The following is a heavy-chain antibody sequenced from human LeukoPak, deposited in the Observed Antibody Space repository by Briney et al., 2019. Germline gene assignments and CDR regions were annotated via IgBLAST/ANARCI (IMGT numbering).Heavy chain of an antibody. V-gene: IGHV4-34*01. CDR2: INHSGST. CDR1: GRSFSGYY. Sequence: PSETLSLTCAVYGRSFSGYYWSWIRQPPGKGLEWIGEINHSGSTNYNPSLKSRVTISVDTSKNQFSLKLSSVTAADTAVYYCAREFWSHYGGNSRYFQHWGQGTLVTVSS. D-gene: IGHD4-23*01. CDR3: AREFWSHYGGNSRYFQH. J-gene: IGHJ1*01.